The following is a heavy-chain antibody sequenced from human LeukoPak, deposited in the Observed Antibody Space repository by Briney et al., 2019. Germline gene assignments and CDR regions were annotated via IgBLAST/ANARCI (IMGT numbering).Heavy chain of an antibody. V-gene: IGHV3-74*01. D-gene: IGHD2-2*01. Sequence: QPGGSLRLSCAASGFTFSSYWMHWVRQAPGKGLVWVSRINSDGSSTSYADSVKGRFTISRDNAKNTLYLQMNSLRAEDTAVYYCALGYCSSTSCPTDAFDIWGQGTMVTVSS. CDR1: GFTFSSYW. CDR2: INSDGSST. J-gene: IGHJ3*02. CDR3: ALGYCSSTSCPTDAFDI.